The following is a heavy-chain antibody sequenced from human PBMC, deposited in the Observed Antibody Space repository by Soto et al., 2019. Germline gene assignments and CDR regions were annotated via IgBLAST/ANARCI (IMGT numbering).Heavy chain of an antibody. Sequence: PGGSLRLSCAASGFTFSSYGMHWVRQAPGKGLEWVAVIWYDGSNKYYADSVKGRFTNSRDNSKNTLYLQMNSLRAEDTAVYYCARDPYSSSWFYFDYWGQGTLVTVSS. V-gene: IGHV3-33*01. D-gene: IGHD6-13*01. CDR2: IWYDGSNK. J-gene: IGHJ4*02. CDR3: ARDPYSSSWFYFDY. CDR1: GFTFSSYG.